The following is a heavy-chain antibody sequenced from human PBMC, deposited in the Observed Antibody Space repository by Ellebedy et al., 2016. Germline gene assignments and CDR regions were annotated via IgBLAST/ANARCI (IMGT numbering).Heavy chain of an antibody. Sequence: GESLKISXAASGFTFSRYGMHWVRQAPGKGLEWVAVIAADGGIDYYSDSVKGRLTISRDNSKNTLFLQVNSLRPEDTAMYYCAKEGGGSSYLSFDYWGQGTRVTVS. D-gene: IGHD3-3*01. CDR2: IAADGGID. V-gene: IGHV3-30*18. CDR1: GFTFSRYG. CDR3: AKEGGGSSYLSFDY. J-gene: IGHJ4*02.